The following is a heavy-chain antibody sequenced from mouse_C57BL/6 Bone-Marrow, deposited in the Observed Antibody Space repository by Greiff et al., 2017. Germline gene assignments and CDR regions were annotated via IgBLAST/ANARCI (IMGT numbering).Heavy chain of an antibody. J-gene: IGHJ1*03. CDR3: ARGYFDV. Sequence: EVKLVESGGGLVKPGGSLKLSCAASGFTFSDYGMHWVRQAPEKGLEWVAYISSGSSTIYYADTVKGRFTISRDNAKNTLSLQMTSLRSEDTAMYYCARGYFDVWGTGTTVTVSS. CDR1: GFTFSDYG. CDR2: ISSGSSTI. V-gene: IGHV5-17*01.